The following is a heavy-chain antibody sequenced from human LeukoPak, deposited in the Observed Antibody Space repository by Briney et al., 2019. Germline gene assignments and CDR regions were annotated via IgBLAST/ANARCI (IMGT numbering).Heavy chain of an antibody. CDR1: GFTVSSNY. J-gene: IGHJ3*02. V-gene: IGHV3-53*01. CDR2: IYSGGST. Sequence: GGSLRLSCAASGFTVSSNYMSWVRQAPGKGLERVSVIYSGGSTYYADSVKGRFTISRDNSNNTLFLQVNSLRAEDIAVYYCARSTGDHSTVVLDIWGQGTMVTVSS. CDR3: ARSTGDHSTVVLDI. D-gene: IGHD4-11*01.